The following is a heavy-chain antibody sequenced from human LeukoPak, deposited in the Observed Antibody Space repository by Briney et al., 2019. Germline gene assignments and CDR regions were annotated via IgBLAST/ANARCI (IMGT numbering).Heavy chain of an antibody. CDR3: ARIAVAGTSWFDP. D-gene: IGHD6-19*01. J-gene: IGHJ5*02. CDR1: GGSISSSSYY. V-gene: IGHV4-39*07. CDR2: IYYSGST. Sequence: LETLSLTCTVSGGSISSSSYYWGWIRQPPGKGLEWIGSIYYSGSTYYNPSLKSRVTISVDTSKNQFSLKLSSVTAADTAVYYCARIAVAGTSWFDPWGQGTLVTVSS.